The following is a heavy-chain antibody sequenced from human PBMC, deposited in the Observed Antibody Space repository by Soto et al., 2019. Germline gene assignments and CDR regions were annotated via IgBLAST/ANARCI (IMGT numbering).Heavy chain of an antibody. CDR3: ARRPVTGQLGIDY. J-gene: IGHJ4*02. Sequence: GESLKISCKGSGYSFTSYWIGWVRQMPGKCLEWLGIIYPGDSDTRYSPSFQGQVTISADKFISTAFLQWSSLKASDTAMYYCARRPVTGQLGIDYWGQGTLVTVSS. CDR2: IYPGDSDT. CDR1: GYSFTSYW. V-gene: IGHV5-51*01. D-gene: IGHD6-6*01.